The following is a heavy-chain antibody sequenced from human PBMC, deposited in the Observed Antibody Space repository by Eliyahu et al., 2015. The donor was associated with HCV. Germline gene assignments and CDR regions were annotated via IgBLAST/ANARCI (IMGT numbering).Heavy chain of an antibody. J-gene: IGHJ4*02. CDR1: GFTFSGYA. Sequence: QVQLVESGGGVVQPGRSLRLSCAASGFTFSGYAMHWVRQAPGKGLEWVAVISHDGDSKYYVDSVKGRFTISRDNSKNTLYLQMNSLRLEDTAVYYCARNPDDSGGFVWGQGILVTVSS. D-gene: IGHD3-22*01. V-gene: IGHV3-30-3*01. CDR2: ISHDGDSK. CDR3: ARNPDDSGGFV.